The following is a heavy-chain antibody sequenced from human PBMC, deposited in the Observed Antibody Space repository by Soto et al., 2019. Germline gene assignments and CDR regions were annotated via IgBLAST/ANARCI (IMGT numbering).Heavy chain of an antibody. CDR3: AAIAVAGRFDAFDI. CDR2: IYYSGST. V-gene: IGHV4-59*01. CDR1: GGSISSYY. J-gene: IGHJ3*02. Sequence: SETLSLTCTVSGGSISSYYWSWIRQPPGKGLEWIGYIYYSGSTNYNPSLKSRVTISVDTSKNQFSLKLSSVTAADTAVYYCAAIAVAGRFDAFDIWGQGTMVTVSS. D-gene: IGHD6-19*01.